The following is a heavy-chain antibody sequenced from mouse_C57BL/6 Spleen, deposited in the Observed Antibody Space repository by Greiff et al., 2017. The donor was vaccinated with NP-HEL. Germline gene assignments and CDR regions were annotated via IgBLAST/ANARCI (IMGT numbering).Heavy chain of an antibody. D-gene: IGHD3-2*02. CDR1: GYSITSGYY. Sequence: DVKLQESGPGLVKPSQSLSLTCSVTGYSITSGYYWNWIRQFPGNKLEWMGYISYDGSNNYNPSLKNRISITRDTSKNQFFLKLNSVTTEDTATYYCARKGSSGSPDYWGQGTTLTVSS. V-gene: IGHV3-6*01. CDR3: ARKGSSGSPDY. J-gene: IGHJ2*01. CDR2: ISYDGSN.